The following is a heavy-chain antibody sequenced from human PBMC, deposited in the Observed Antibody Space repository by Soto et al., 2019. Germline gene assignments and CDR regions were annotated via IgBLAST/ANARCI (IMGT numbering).Heavy chain of an antibody. D-gene: IGHD3-16*01. J-gene: IGHJ4*02. CDR1: GFSFNNYV. V-gene: IGHV3-23*01. Sequence: EVQLRQSGGGVVQPGGSLRHSCVASGFSFNNYVMTWVRQAPGKGLEWVSGISGSGDGTYYADSVKDRFSVSRDKSTSTVHLQMSSLRVEDTAVYYCAKDKGLRGSSYFGDWGQGALVIVSS. CDR2: ISGSGDGT. CDR3: AKDKGLRGSSYFGD.